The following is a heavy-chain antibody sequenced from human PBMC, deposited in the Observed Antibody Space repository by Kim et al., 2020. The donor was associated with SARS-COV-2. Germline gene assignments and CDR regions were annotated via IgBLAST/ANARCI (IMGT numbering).Heavy chain of an antibody. Sequence: SETLSLTCAVYGGSFSGYYWSWIRQPPGKGLEWIGEINHSGSTNYNPSLKSRVTISVDTSKNQFSLKLSSVTAADTAVYYCARGMSYYDSSGYYLSIVGVYFDYWGQGTLVTVSS. CDR1: GGSFSGYY. CDR3: ARGMSYYDSSGYYLSIVGVYFDY. D-gene: IGHD3-22*01. V-gene: IGHV4-34*01. J-gene: IGHJ4*02. CDR2: INHSGST.